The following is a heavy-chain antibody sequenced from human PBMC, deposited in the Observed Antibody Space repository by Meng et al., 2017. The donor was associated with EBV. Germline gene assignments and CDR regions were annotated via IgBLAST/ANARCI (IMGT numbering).Heavy chain of an antibody. J-gene: IGHJ4*02. CDR3: VRELVGGTFDY. D-gene: IGHD1/OR15-1a*01. CDR1: GYNFPSYY. Sequence: VQLVPSGAAVQKPGASVTVSCKASGYNFPSYYLHWRLPAPGPGLEWLGIILPAGGPPRSAPPFRGRFPISRAPSPRPVSLALRLLPSAATAVYYCVRELVGGTFDYWGQGTLVTVSS. CDR2: ILPAGGPP. V-gene: IGHV1-46*01.